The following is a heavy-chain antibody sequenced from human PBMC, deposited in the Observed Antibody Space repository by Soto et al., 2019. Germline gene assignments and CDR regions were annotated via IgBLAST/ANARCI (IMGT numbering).Heavy chain of an antibody. CDR3: ANRPGSWGSVDY. J-gene: IGHJ4*02. V-gene: IGHV3-23*01. CDR1: GFTFSSYA. Sequence: EVQLLESGGGLVQPGGSLRLSCAASGFTFSSYAMSWVRQAPGKGLEWVSAISGSGGSTYYADSVKGRFTISSDNSKNTLYLQMNSLRAEDTAVYYCANRPGSWGSVDYWGQGTLVTVSS. D-gene: IGHD7-27*01. CDR2: ISGSGGST.